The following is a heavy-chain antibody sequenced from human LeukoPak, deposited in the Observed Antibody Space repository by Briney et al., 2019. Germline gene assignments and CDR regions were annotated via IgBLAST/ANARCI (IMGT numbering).Heavy chain of an antibody. D-gene: IGHD1-1*01. Sequence: SSETLSLTCTVSGGSISVYYWSWIRQPPGKGLEWIGSISYSGNTNYNPSLKSRVTISVDTSKNQFSLNLSSVTAADTAVYYCARWNEGFDNWGQGTLVTVSS. CDR3: ARWNEGFDN. CDR2: ISYSGNT. CDR1: GGSISVYY. J-gene: IGHJ4*02. V-gene: IGHV4-59*01.